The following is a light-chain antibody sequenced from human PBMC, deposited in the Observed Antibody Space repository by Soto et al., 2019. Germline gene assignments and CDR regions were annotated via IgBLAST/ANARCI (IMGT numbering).Light chain of an antibody. CDR2: GNN. J-gene: IGLJ1*01. V-gene: IGLV1-40*01. Sequence: QAVVTQPPSVSGAPGQRVTMSCTGSSSNIGAGYDVHWYQQVPGTAPKLLIYGNNNRPSGISDRFSGSTSGTSASLAITGLQAEDEADYYCISYTGSSTSYVFGSGTKLTVL. CDR3: ISYTGSSTSYV. CDR1: SSNIGAGYD.